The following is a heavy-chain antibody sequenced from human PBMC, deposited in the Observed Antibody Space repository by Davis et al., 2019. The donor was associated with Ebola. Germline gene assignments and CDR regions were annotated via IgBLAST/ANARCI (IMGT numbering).Heavy chain of an antibody. V-gene: IGHV1-2*06. CDR2: INPNSGGT. D-gene: IGHD3-10*01. CDR1: GYTFTGYY. J-gene: IGHJ3*02. Sequence: AASVKVSCKASGYTFTGYYMHWVRQAPGQGLEWMGQINPNSGGTNYAQKFQGRVTMTRDTSISTAYMELRSLRSDDTAVYYCARGLWFGELPDAFDIWGQGTMVTVSS. CDR3: ARGLWFGELPDAFDI.